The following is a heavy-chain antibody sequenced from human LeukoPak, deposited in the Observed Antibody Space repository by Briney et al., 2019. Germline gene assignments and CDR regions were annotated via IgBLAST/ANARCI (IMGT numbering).Heavy chain of an antibody. CDR2: INTNTGNP. Sequence: ASVKVSCKASGGTFSSYAISWVRQAPGQGLEWMGWINTNTGNPTYAQGFTGRFVFSLDTSVSTAYLQISSLKAEDTAVYYCARVGAGSNGDFFDYWGQGTLVTVSS. J-gene: IGHJ4*02. CDR3: ARVGAGSNGDFFDY. V-gene: IGHV7-4-1*02. CDR1: GGTFSSYA. D-gene: IGHD3-10*01.